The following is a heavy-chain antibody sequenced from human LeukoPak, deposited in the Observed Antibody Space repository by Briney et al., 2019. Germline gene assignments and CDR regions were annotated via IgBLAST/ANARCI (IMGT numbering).Heavy chain of an antibody. D-gene: IGHD1-7*01. CDR1: GYTFTRYG. V-gene: IGHV1-18*01. CDR2: ISASNGNT. CDR3: ARAHSNWNYAPDF. Sequence: GASVKVSCKASGYTFTRYGISWVRQAPGQGLQWLGWISASNGNTNYVQKFRDRVPMSTATSTGTAYLDVRSLTSDDTAVYYCARAHSNWNYAPDFWGQGTLVIVSS. J-gene: IGHJ4*02.